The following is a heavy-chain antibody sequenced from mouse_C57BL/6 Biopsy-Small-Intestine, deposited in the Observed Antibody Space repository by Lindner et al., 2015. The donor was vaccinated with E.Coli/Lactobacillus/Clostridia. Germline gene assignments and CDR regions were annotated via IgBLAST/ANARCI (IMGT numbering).Heavy chain of an antibody. CDR1: GYAFSNYW. Sequence: VQLQESGAELVKPGASVKTSCKASGYAFSNYWMNWVKQRPGKGLEWIGQIYPGDGDTKYNGKFKGKATLTADKSSSTAYMQLSSLTSEDSAVYFCARGGYGSSWGYAMDYWGQGTSVTVSS. D-gene: IGHD1-1*01. CDR2: IYPGDGDT. J-gene: IGHJ4*01. V-gene: IGHV1-80*01. CDR3: ARGGYGSSWGYAMDY.